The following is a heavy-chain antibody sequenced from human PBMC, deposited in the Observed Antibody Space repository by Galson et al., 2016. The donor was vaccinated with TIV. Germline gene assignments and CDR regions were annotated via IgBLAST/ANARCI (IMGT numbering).Heavy chain of an antibody. CDR1: GYSISGTYY. V-gene: IGHV4-38-2*01. CDR2: IYEGGNT. D-gene: IGHD6-19*01. Sequence: ETLSLTCAVSGYSISGTYYWGWTRQPPGMGLEWIGSIYEGGNTYYNPSLKSRVTISVDTSKNHFSLNLSSVTAADTAVYYCARTSVVVSGTPFFDYWGRGTLVTVSS. J-gene: IGHJ4*02. CDR3: ARTSVVVSGTPFFDY.